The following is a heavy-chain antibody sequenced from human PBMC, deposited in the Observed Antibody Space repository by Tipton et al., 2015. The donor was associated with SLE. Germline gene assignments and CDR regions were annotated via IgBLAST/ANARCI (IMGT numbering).Heavy chain of an antibody. J-gene: IGHJ4*02. D-gene: IGHD3-10*01. CDR2: MNPNSGNT. Sequence: QLVQSGAEVKKPGASVKVSCKASGYTFTSYDISWVRQATGQGLEWMGWMNPNSGNTGYAQKFQGRVTMTRNTSISTAYMELSSLRSEDTAVYYCATRITMVQGAGGWGQGTLVTVSS. CDR1: GYTFTSYD. V-gene: IGHV1-8*01. CDR3: ATRITMVQGAGG.